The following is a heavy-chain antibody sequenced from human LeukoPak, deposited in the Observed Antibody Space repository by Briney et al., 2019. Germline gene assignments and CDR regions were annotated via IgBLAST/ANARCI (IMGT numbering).Heavy chain of an antibody. CDR2: IKQDGADK. V-gene: IGHV3-7*05. D-gene: IGHD7-27*01. J-gene: IGHJ4*02. CDR3: ARGRNRLGVLYYFDY. CDR1: GFTFSNYH. Sequence: GGSLRLSCAASGFTFSNYHMTWVRQAPGKGLEWVANIKQDGADKYYVDSVKGRFTISRDSAKNSLYLQMSSLRADDTAVYFCARGRNRLGVLYYFDYWGQGTLVTVSS.